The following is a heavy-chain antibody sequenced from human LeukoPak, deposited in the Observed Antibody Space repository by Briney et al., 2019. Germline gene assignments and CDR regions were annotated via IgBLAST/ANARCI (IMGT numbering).Heavy chain of an antibody. V-gene: IGHV3-66*02. D-gene: IGHD4-17*01. CDR1: GFNVSNYY. CDR3: ARGGAVTQDWVESVP. Sequence: GGSLRLSCAGSGFNVSNYYMSWVRQAPGKGLEWVSLIRESGEPLYADSVRGRFTVSRDNSKNTMYLQLNRVRVEATAVYFCARGGAVTQDWVESVPWGQGTLVTVSS. J-gene: IGHJ5*02. CDR2: IRESGEP.